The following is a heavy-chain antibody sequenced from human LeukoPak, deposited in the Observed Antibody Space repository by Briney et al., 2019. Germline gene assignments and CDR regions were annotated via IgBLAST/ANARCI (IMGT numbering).Heavy chain of an antibody. J-gene: IGHJ4*02. CDR2: ISYDGSNK. V-gene: IGHV3-30*04. D-gene: IGHD2-2*01. Sequence: SGGSLRLSCAASGFTFSSYAMHWVRQAPGKGPEWVAVISYDGSNKYYADSVKGRFTISRDNSKNTLYLQMNSLRAEDTAVYYCARAGRRGVVVPAALDYWGQGTLVTVSS. CDR1: GFTFSSYA. CDR3: ARAGRRGVVVPAALDY.